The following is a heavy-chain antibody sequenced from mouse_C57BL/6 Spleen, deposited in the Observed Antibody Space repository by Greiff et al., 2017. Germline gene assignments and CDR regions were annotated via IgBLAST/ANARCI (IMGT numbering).Heavy chain of an antibody. Sequence: EVQLVESGGGLVKPGGSLKLSCAASGFTFSSYTMSWVRQTPEKRLEWVATISGGGGNTYYPDSVKGRFTISRDNAKNTLYLQMGSLRSGGPALYYCARHQFITTVVAPLDYWGQGTTLTVSS. J-gene: IGHJ2*01. CDR1: GFTFSSYT. V-gene: IGHV5-9*01. CDR2: ISGGGGNT. D-gene: IGHD1-1*01. CDR3: ARHQFITTVVAPLDY.